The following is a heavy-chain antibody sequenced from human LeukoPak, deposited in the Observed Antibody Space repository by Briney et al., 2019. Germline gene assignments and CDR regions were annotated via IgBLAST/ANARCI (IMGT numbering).Heavy chain of an antibody. CDR3: ARGQGYSSGWYRAPTGYYYYMDV. D-gene: IGHD6-19*01. Sequence: PSETLSLTCAVYGGSFSGYYWSWIRQPPGKGLEWIGEINHSGSTNYNPSLKSRVTISVDTSKNQFSLKLGSVTAADTAVYYCARGQGYSSGWYRAPTGYYYYMDVWGKGTTVTVSS. J-gene: IGHJ6*03. V-gene: IGHV4-34*01. CDR2: INHSGST. CDR1: GGSFSGYY.